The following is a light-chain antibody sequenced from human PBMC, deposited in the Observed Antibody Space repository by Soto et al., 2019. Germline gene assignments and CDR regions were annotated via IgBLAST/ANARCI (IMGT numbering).Light chain of an antibody. CDR2: SNG. Sequence: QSVLTQPPSVSGTPGQRVTISCSGNSFNIVTNTVNWYQQVPGTAPKLLISSNGQRPSGVPDRFSDSKSGTSASLAISGLQSGDEADYYCSTWDDSLNGPVFGGGTKVTVL. CDR3: STWDDSLNGPV. V-gene: IGLV1-44*01. J-gene: IGLJ2*01. CDR1: SFNIVTNT.